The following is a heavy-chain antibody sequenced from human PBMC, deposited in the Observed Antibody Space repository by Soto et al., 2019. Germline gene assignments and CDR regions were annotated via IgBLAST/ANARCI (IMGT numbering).Heavy chain of an antibody. CDR1: GFTFSNYA. V-gene: IGHV3-30-3*01. CDR3: ARAGCDGGTCYTLVGLRYGMDV. D-gene: IGHD2-15*01. CDR2: ISYDGNNK. J-gene: IGHJ6*02. Sequence: QVQLVESGGGVVQPGRSLRLSCAASGFTFSNYAMYWVRQAPGKGLERVAVISYDGNNKYYADSVKGRFTISTDNSKNMLYLQMNSLRAEDTAVYYCARAGCDGGTCYTLVGLRYGMDVWGQGTTVTVSS.